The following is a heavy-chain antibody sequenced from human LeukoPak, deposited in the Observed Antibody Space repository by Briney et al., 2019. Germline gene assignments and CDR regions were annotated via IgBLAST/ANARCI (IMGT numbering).Heavy chain of an antibody. V-gene: IGHV3-23*01. Sequence: GGSLRLSCAASGFTFSSYAMSWVRQAPGKGLEWVSAISGSGRSTYYADSVKGRFTISRDNSRNTLYLQMNSLRAEDTAVYYCARDLHYYVAMVVWGQGTTVTVSS. D-gene: IGHD3-10*02. J-gene: IGHJ6*02. CDR1: GFTFSSYA. CDR2: ISGSGRST. CDR3: ARDLHYYVAMVV.